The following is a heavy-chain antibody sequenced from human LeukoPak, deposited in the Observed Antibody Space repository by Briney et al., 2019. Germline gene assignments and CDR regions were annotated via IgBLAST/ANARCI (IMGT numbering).Heavy chain of an antibody. CDR2: IYYSGST. D-gene: IGHD5-18*01. V-gene: IGHV4-39*01. J-gene: IGHJ6*02. Sequence: PSETLSLTCTVSGGSISSSSYYWGWIRQPPGKGLEWIGSIYYSGSTYYNPSLKSRVTISVDTSKNQFSLKLTSVTAADTAVYYCARRRVSWIPYYYGMDVWGQGTTVTVSS. CDR3: ARRRVSWIPYYYGMDV. CDR1: GGSISSSSYY.